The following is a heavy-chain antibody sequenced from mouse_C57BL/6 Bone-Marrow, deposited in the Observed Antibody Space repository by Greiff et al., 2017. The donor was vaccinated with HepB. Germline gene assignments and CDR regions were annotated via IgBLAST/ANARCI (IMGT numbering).Heavy chain of an antibody. V-gene: IGHV14-4*01. CDR2: IDPENGDT. CDR1: GFNIKDDY. D-gene: IGHD1-1*01. J-gene: IGHJ4*01. CDR3: TTTLLITTVPADDAMDY. Sequence: EVQLQQSGAELVRPGASVKLSCTASGFNIKDDYMHWVKQRPEQGLEWIGWIDPENGDTEYASKFQGKATITADTYSNTAYLQLSSLTSEDTAVYYCTTTLLITTVPADDAMDYWGQGTSVTVSS.